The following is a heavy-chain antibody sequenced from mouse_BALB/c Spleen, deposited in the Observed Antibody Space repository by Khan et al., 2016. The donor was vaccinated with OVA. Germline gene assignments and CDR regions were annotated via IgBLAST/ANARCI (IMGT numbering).Heavy chain of an antibody. CDR3: TSFAYYYDSEGFDY. V-gene: IGHV5-6*01. CDR2: VSTGGGYT. J-gene: IGHJ3*01. D-gene: IGHD1-1*01. CDR1: GFTFSTYG. Sequence: EVELVESGGDLVKPGGSLNLSCAASGFTFSTYGMSWVRQPPDKRLEWVATVSTGGGYTYYTDSVKGRFTISRDTAKNTLYLHMSGLTSEDTAMFYCTSFAYYYDSEGFDYWGQGTLVTVSA.